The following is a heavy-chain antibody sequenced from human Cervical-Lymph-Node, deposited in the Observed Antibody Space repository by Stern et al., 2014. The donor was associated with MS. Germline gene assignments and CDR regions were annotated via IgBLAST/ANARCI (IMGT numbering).Heavy chain of an antibody. CDR3: AAEPMYYSDSVGAFDI. CDR1: GFTFTSSA. Sequence: QLVQSGPEVKKPGTSVKVSCKASGFTFTSSAVQWVRQARGQRLEWIGWIVVGSGNTNYAQKFLARVTITRDMSTSTAYMERSSLRSEDTAVYYCAAEPMYYSDSVGAFDIWGQGTMVTVSS. J-gene: IGHJ3*02. CDR2: IVVGSGNT. D-gene: IGHD3-22*01. V-gene: IGHV1-58*01.